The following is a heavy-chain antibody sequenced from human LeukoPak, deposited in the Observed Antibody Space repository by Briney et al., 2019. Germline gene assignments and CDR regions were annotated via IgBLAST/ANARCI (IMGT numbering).Heavy chain of an antibody. CDR3: ARGDGVYVY. D-gene: IGHD4-17*01. CDR2: IYFGGTA. CDR1: GFTVSSNY. J-gene: IGHJ4*02. V-gene: IGHV3-53*01. Sequence: PGGSLRLSCAASGFTVSSNYMTWVRQAPGQGLEWVSVIYFGGTAYYADSVKGRFTISRDNSKNTDYLQMNSLRVEDTAVYYCARGDGVYVYWGQGTLVTVSS.